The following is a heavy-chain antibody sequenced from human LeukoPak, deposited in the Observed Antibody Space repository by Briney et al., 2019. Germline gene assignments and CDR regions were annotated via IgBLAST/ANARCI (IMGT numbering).Heavy chain of an antibody. CDR2: IYYSGST. J-gene: IGHJ4*02. V-gene: IGHV4-59*11. D-gene: IGHD5-18*01. CDR3: ARVGYSYGYFDY. CDR1: GGSISSHY. Sequence: SETLSLTCTVSGGSISSHYWSWIRQPPGKGLEWIGYIYYSGSTNYNPSLKSRVTISVDTSKNQFSLKLSSVTAADTAVYYRARVGYSYGYFDYWGQGTLVTVSS.